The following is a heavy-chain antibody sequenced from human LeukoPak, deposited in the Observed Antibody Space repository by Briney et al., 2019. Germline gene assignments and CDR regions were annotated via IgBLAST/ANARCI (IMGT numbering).Heavy chain of an antibody. CDR3: ARYPQYCSSTSCYRYGMDV. V-gene: IGHV3-30-3*01. CDR1: GFTFSSYA. J-gene: IGHJ6*02. Sequence: PGGSLRLSCAASGFTFSSYAMHWVRQAPGKGLEWVAVISYDGSNKYYADSVKGRFTISRDNAKNSLYLQMNSLRAEDTAVYYCARYPQYCSSTSCYRYGMDVWGQGTTVTVSS. D-gene: IGHD2-2*01. CDR2: ISYDGSNK.